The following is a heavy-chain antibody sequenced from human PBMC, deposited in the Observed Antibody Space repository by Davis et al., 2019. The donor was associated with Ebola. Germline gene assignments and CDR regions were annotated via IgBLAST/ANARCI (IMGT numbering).Heavy chain of an antibody. CDR3: ARERGDYAIDY. J-gene: IGHJ4*02. D-gene: IGHD4-17*01. Sequence: GESLKISCAASGFTFSDYYMNWVRQAPGKGLEWVSSISSSSTIYYADSAKGRFTISRDNAKNSLYLQMNSLRAEDTAVYYCARERGDYAIDYWGQGTLVTVSS. V-gene: IGHV3-69-1*02. CDR2: ISSSSTI. CDR1: GFTFSDYY.